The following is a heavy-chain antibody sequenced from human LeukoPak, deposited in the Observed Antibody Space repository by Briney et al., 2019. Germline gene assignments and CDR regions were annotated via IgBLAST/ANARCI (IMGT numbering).Heavy chain of an antibody. Sequence: GGSLRLSCAAPGFTFSSYEMNWVRQAPGKGLEWVSYISSSGSTIYYADSVKGRFTISRDNAKNSLYLQMNSLRAEDTAVYYCARDSGGSQYHAFDYRGQGTLVTVSS. CDR1: GFTFSSYE. CDR3: ARDSGGSQYHAFDY. V-gene: IGHV3-48*03. D-gene: IGHD2-15*01. J-gene: IGHJ4*02. CDR2: ISSSGSTI.